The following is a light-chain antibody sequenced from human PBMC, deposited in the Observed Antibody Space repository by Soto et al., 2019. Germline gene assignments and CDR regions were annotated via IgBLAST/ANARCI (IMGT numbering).Light chain of an antibody. CDR1: QSVHTF. J-gene: IGKJ1*01. CDR2: GAS. CDR3: QQYNNWPQT. Sequence: EIVMTQSPATLSLSPGEGASLSCRASQSVHTFLPWYQQKLGHAPILLIYGASTRATGIPARFSGSGSGTEFTLTISSLQSEDFAVYYCQQYNNWPQTFGQGTKVDI. V-gene: IGKV3-15*01.